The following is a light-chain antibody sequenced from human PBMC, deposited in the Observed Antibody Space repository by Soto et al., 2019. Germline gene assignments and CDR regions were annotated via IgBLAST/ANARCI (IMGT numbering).Light chain of an antibody. CDR2: KAS. J-gene: IGKJ2*03. Sequence: TQMTQSPFTLSASVGDRVSITCRASQSIFSWLAWYQQKPGKAPKLLIYKASSLQSGVPSRYGGSGSETEFTLTISGLQPDDLATYYFQQYNSFPYSFGQGTKLEIK. CDR3: QQYNSFPYS. CDR1: QSIFSW. V-gene: IGKV1-5*03.